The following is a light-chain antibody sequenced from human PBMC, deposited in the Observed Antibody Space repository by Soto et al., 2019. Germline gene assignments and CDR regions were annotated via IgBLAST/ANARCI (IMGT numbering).Light chain of an antibody. CDR3: QVSGRSALYT. CDR1: QSVRSSS. V-gene: IGKV3-20*01. CDR2: GAC. Sequence: EIVLTQSPGTLSLSPGERATLSCRASQSVRSSSLAWYQQKRGQAPRLLIYGACSRATGIPDRFSGGGAGADFTIPTISLEHEDVAVYYCQVSGRSALYTFGQGTRLEIK. J-gene: IGKJ2*01.